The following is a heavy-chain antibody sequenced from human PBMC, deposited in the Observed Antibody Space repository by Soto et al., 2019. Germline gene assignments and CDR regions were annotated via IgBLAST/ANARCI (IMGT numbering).Heavy chain of an antibody. CDR3: GPNNYVFWSGTLPGGSFDP. CDR1: GFTFSSYA. J-gene: IGHJ5*02. V-gene: IGHV3-23*01. CDR2: ISGSGGST. D-gene: IGHD3-3*01. Sequence: GGSLRLSCAASGFTFSSYAMSWVRQAPGKGLEWVSAISGSGGSTYYADSVKGRFTISRDNSKNTLYLQMNSLRAEDTAVYYCGPNNYVFWSGTLPGGSFDPWGQGTLVTV.